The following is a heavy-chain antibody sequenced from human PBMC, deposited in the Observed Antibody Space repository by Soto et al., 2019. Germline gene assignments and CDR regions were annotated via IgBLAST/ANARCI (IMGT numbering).Heavy chain of an antibody. Sequence: QAQLVQSGAEVKKPGASVKVSCKASGYTFTIYEIYWVREAPGQKLEWMGWINVGSGNTKYSEKFQGRVTITRDTSASTAYMELSGLTFEDTAVYYCARNYHGLGVWGKGTTVTVSS. CDR3: ARNYHGLGV. CDR2: INVGSGNT. J-gene: IGHJ6*04. D-gene: IGHD3-10*01. V-gene: IGHV1-3*01. CDR1: GYTFTIYE.